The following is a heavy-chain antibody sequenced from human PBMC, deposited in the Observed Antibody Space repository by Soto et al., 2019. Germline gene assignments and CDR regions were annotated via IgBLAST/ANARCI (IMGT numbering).Heavy chain of an antibody. J-gene: IGHJ4*02. CDR2: ISAYNGNT. CDR3: LRVLSGSKIIDY. Sequence: ASVKVSCKASGYTFTSYGISWVRQAPGQGLEWMGWISAYNGNTNYAQKLQGRVTITTDTQTSTHYMELRTMTSDDTHVYYCLRVLSGSKIIDYWGQGTLVTVSS. D-gene: IGHD1-26*01. V-gene: IGHV1-18*04. CDR1: GYTFTSYG.